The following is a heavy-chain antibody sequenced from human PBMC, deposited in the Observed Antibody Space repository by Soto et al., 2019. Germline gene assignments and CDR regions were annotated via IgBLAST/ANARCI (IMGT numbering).Heavy chain of an antibody. CDR3: AKKVNSGPGSQYFDY. CDR2: ISYDGSNK. Sequence: GGSLRLSCAASGFTFSSYGMHWVRQAPGKGLEWVAVISYDGSNKYYADSVKGRFTISRDNSKNTLYLQMNSLRAEDTAVYYCAKKVNSGPGSQYFDYWGQGTLVTVSS. J-gene: IGHJ4*02. V-gene: IGHV3-30*18. D-gene: IGHD3-10*01. CDR1: GFTFSSYG.